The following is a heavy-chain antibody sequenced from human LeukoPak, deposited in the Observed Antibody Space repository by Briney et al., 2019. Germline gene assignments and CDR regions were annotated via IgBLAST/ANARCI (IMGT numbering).Heavy chain of an antibody. CDR1: GFTFSSYA. CDR3: ARVEYSSDAFDI. CDR2: ISYDGSNK. D-gene: IGHD6-6*01. V-gene: IGHV3-30*04. J-gene: IGHJ3*02. Sequence: GGSLRLSCAASGFTFSSYAMHWVRQAPGKGLEWVAVISYDGSNKYYADSVKGRFTISRDNSKNTLHLQMNSLRAEDTAVYYCARVEYSSDAFDIWGQGTMVTVSS.